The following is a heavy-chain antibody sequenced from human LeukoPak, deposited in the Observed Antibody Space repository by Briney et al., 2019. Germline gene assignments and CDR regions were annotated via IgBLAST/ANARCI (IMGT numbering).Heavy chain of an antibody. J-gene: IGHJ4*02. CDR2: ISGSGGST. CDR3: AKDREEGSSSWYEFDY. V-gene: IGHV3-23*01. D-gene: IGHD6-13*01. CDR1: GFTFSSHA. Sequence: GGSLRLSCAASGFTFSSHAMSWVCQAPGKGLEWVSAISGSGGSTYYADSVKGRFTISRDNSKNTLYLQMNSLRAEDTAVYYCAKDREEGSSSWYEFDYWGQGTLVTVSS.